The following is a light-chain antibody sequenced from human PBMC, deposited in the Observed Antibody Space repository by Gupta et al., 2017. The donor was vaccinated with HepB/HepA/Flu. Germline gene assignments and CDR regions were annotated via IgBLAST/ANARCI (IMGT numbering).Light chain of an antibody. CDR1: QSISNY. CDR3: QQSYRNSIT. CDR2: STS. Sequence: DIQMTQLPSSLSASIGDRVTITCRASQSISNYLNWYQQKSGKSPKLLIYSTSSLQSGVPSRFSGSGSGTKFTLTISGLQPEDCATYYCQQSYRNSITFGRGTKV. V-gene: IGKV1-39*01. J-gene: IGKJ4*01.